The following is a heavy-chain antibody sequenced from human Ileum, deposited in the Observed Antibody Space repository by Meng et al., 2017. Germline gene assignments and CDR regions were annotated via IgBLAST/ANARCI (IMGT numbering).Heavy chain of an antibody. CDR1: GDSVSSNSAA. CDR2: TYYRSKWFN. Sequence: QVTLQQSGPGLVKPPQTPSPTCAISGDSVSSNSAAWNWIRQSPSRGLEWLGRTYYRSKWFNEYAVSVKSRITINPDTSENQFSLQLNSVTPEDAAVYYCARGGGSYYHFDYWGQGTLVTVSS. V-gene: IGHV6-1*01. CDR3: ARGGGSYYHFDY. J-gene: IGHJ4*02. D-gene: IGHD1-26*01.